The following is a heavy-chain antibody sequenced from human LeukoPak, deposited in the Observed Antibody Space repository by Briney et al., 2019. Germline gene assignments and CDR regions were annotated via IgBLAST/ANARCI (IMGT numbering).Heavy chain of an antibody. V-gene: IGHV5-51*01. CDR3: SRRHYFGSGVTDY. CDR1: GYSFSDYW. D-gene: IGHD3-10*01. J-gene: IGHJ4*02. CDR2: IHPSNSET. Sequence: GESLKISCKDSGYSFSDYWIGWARQIPGKGLEWMGIIHPSNSETQYSPSFQGQVTISADTSISTAYLQWTSLKASDTAMYYCSRRHYFGSGVTDYWGQGTLVTVSS.